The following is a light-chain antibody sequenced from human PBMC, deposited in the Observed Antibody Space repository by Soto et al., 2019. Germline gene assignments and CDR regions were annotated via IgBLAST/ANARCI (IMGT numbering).Light chain of an antibody. Sequence: DIQMTQSPSSVSASVGDRVTISCRASQGIDSWLAWYQQKPGKAPKLLISAASSLQSGVPSRFSGSGSGTDFTLTISSLQSEDFAIYYCQQYYNWPQYTFGQGTKVDIK. V-gene: IGKV1D-12*01. CDR1: QGIDSW. CDR2: AAS. J-gene: IGKJ2*01. CDR3: QQYYNWPQYT.